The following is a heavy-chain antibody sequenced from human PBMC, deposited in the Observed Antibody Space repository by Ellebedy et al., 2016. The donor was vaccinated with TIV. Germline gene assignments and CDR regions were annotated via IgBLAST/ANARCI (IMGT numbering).Heavy chain of an antibody. CDR1: EFTFRHYG. Sequence: GESLKISCTASEFTFRHYGMHWVRQAPGKGLEWVAFIWFNGNTKYYADSVKGRFTVSRDDSKKTLYLQMNSLRAEDTAIYYCTREWGNTLPPFDIWGQGTMVIVSS. J-gene: IGHJ3*02. CDR3: TREWGNTLPPFDI. CDR2: IWFNGNTK. D-gene: IGHD1-26*01. V-gene: IGHV3-33*01.